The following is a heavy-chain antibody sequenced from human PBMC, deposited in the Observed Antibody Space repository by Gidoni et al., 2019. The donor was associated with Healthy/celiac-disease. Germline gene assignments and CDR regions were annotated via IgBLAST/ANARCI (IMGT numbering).Heavy chain of an antibody. V-gene: IGHV1-18*01. CDR1: GYTFTSYR. CDR2: ISAYNGNT. Sequence: QVQLVQSGAEVKKPVASVKVSCKASGYTFTSYRISWGRPAPGQGLEWIGWISAYNGNTNYAQKLQGRVTMTTDTATSKAYMELRSRRSDDTAVYHCARGAFNWFDPWGQGTLVTVSS. CDR3: ARGAFNWFDP. J-gene: IGHJ5*02.